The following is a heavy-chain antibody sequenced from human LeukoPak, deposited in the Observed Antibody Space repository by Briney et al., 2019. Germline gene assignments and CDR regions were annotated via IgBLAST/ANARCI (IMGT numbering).Heavy chain of an antibody. CDR3: ARDLYYYDSSGPPGLFDY. CDR1: GGSISSYY. Sequence: SETLSLTCIVSGGSISSYYWSWIRQPPGKGLEWIGYIYYSGSTNYNPSLKSRVTISVDTSKNQFSLKLSSVTAADTAVYYCARDLYYYDSSGPPGLFDYWGQGTLVTVSS. D-gene: IGHD3-22*01. V-gene: IGHV4-59*12. J-gene: IGHJ4*02. CDR2: IYYSGST.